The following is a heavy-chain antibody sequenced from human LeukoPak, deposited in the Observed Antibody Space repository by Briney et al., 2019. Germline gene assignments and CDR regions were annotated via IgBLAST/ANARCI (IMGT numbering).Heavy chain of an antibody. D-gene: IGHD1-26*01. Sequence: GASVKVSCKASGYTFTSYDINWVRQATGQGLEWMGWMNPNSGGTNYAQKFQGRVTMTRDTSISTAYMELSRLRSDDTAVYYCARFPPHSGSYGTNWFDPWGQGTLVTVSS. J-gene: IGHJ5*02. V-gene: IGHV1-2*02. CDR2: MNPNSGGT. CDR3: ARFPPHSGSYGTNWFDP. CDR1: GYTFTSYD.